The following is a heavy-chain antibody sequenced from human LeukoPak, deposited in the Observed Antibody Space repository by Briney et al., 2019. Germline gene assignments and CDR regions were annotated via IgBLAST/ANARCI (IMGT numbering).Heavy chain of an antibody. CDR1: GFTFDTHG. CDR3: ASSAYFDITGYMRGLYYFDY. V-gene: IGHV3-33*01. J-gene: IGHJ4*02. CDR2: IWYDGSIK. D-gene: IGHD3-9*01. Sequence: PGGSLRLSCAASGFTFDTHGMHWVRQAPGKGLEWVAVIWYDGSIKYYSDSVKGRFTISRDNSKNTLYLQMNSLRAEDTAVYYCASSAYFDITGYMRGLYYFDYWGQGSLVTVSS.